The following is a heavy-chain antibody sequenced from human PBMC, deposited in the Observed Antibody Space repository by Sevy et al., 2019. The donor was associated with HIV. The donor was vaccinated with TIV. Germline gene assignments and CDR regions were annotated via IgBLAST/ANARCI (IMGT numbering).Heavy chain of an antibody. CDR1: GFTFSSHG. D-gene: IGHD6-13*01. J-gene: IGHJ4*02. CDR2: ISYDGSYK. V-gene: IGHV3-30*03. CDR3: ARDSGYSINWYPAY. Sequence: GGTLRLSCAASGFTFSSHGMHWVRQAPGKGLEWVAVISYDGSYKSYGDSVKGRLTISRGDSKNTLYLQMNSLRPEDTAVYYCARDSGYSINWYPAYWGQGTLVTVSS.